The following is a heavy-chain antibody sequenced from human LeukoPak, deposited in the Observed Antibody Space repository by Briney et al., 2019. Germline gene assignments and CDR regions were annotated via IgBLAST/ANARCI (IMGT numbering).Heavy chain of an antibody. V-gene: IGHV4-4*07. D-gene: IGHD3-9*01. CDR3: ARDQGEYDILTGHYYYYGMDV. Sequence: PSETLSLTCTVSGGSISSYYWSWIRQPAGKGLEWIGRIYTSGSTNYNPSLKSRVTMSVDTSKNQISLKLSSVTAADTAVYYCARDQGEYDILTGHYYYYGMDVWGQGTTVTVSS. J-gene: IGHJ6*02. CDR2: IYTSGST. CDR1: GGSISSYY.